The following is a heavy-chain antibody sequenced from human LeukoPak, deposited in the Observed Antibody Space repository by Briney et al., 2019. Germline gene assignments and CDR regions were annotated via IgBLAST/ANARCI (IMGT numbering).Heavy chain of an antibody. Sequence: SGGSLRLSCAASGFTFSSYWMHWVRQAPGEGLGWVSRINRDGSSTSYADSVKGRFTIARDNAKNTLYLQMNSLRAEDTAVYYCARDRTCSSTSCYNFDYWGQGTLVTVSS. CDR1: GFTFSSYW. CDR3: ARDRTCSSTSCYNFDY. CDR2: INRDGSST. V-gene: IGHV3-74*01. D-gene: IGHD2-2*02. J-gene: IGHJ4*02.